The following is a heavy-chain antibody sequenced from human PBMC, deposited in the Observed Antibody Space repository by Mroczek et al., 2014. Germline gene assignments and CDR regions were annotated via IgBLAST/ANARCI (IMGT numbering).Heavy chain of an antibody. J-gene: IGHJ4*02. D-gene: IGHD1-1*01. CDR3: IRLGHNSDTNYNDY. V-gene: IGHV3-73*01. CDR1: GFIFSDSA. CDR2: IRSKANNYAT. Sequence: VQLVQSGGGLVQPGGSLKLSCAASGFIFSDSAIHWVRQASGKGLEWVGRIRSKANNYATTYAPSVKGRFNISRDDSKKSAYLQMNSLKTEDTAVYYCIRLGHNSDTNYNDYWGQGTLVTVSS.